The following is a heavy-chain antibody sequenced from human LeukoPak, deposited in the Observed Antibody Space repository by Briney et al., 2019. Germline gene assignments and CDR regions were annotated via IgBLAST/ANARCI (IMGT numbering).Heavy chain of an antibody. CDR2: FHYSGST. D-gene: IGHD3-22*01. CDR3: ARATTDYDSSGYYPDYFDY. CDR1: GASVSNYY. Sequence: SETLSLTCRVSGASVSNYYWSWIRQSPGKGLEWIGFFHYSGSTYYNPSLKSRVTISVDTSKNQFSLKLSSVTAADTAVYYCARATTDYDSSGYYPDYFDYWGQGTLVTVSS. V-gene: IGHV4-59*02. J-gene: IGHJ4*02.